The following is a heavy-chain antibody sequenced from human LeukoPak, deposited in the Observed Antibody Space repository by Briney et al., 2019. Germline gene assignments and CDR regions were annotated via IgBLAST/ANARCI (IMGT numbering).Heavy chain of an antibody. CDR1: GGTFSSYA. CDR2: IIPIFGTA. CDR3: ASRPYYDILTDYYKPKTSEYYYYGMDV. Sequence: ASVKVSCKASGGTFSSYAISWVRQAPGQGLEWMGGIIPIFGTANYAQKFQGRVAITADKSTSTAYMELSSLRSEDTAVYYCASRPYYDILTDYYKPKTSEYYYYGMDVWGKGTTVTVSS. V-gene: IGHV1-69*06. J-gene: IGHJ6*04. D-gene: IGHD3-9*01.